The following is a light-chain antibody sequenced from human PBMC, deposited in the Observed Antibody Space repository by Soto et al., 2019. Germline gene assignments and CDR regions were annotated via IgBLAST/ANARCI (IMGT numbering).Light chain of an antibody. CDR3: QQLNSYPPRST. CDR1: QGISSY. J-gene: IGKJ2*01. Sequence: DIQLTQSPSFLSASVGDRVAITCRASQGISSYLAWYQQKPGKAPKLLIYAASTLQSGVPSRFSGSGSGTEFTLTISSLQPEDFATYYCQQLNSYPPRSTFDQGTKLEIK. CDR2: AAS. V-gene: IGKV1-9*01.